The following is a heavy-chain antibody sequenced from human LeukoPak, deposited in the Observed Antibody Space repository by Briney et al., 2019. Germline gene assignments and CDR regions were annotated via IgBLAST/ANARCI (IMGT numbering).Heavy chain of an antibody. Sequence: GGSLRLSCAASRFTFSNYGMHWVRQAPGKGLEWVAFIRFDGTNKYYADSVKGRLTISRDNSKNTLYLQMNSLRAEDTAVYYCAGPSSSGVGYWGQGTLVTVSS. CDR3: AGPSSSGVGY. CDR1: RFTFSNYG. D-gene: IGHD3-10*01. V-gene: IGHV3-30*02. CDR2: IRFDGTNK. J-gene: IGHJ4*02.